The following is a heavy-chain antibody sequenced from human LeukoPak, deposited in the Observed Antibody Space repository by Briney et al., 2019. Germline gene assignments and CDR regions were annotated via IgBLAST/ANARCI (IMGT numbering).Heavy chain of an antibody. J-gene: IGHJ4*02. CDR1: GYTFNHHG. D-gene: IGHD6-19*01. CDR3: ARDPTNTSGRYAFFDY. V-gene: IGHV1-18*01. Sequence: ASVNVSFKASGYTFNHHGISWVRQAPGQGLEWLGWISCYNGDTHYAQKFQGRVTMTTDTSTTTASMELRSLRSDDTALYYCARDPTNTSGRYAFFDYWGQGTLVTVSS. CDR2: ISCYNGDT.